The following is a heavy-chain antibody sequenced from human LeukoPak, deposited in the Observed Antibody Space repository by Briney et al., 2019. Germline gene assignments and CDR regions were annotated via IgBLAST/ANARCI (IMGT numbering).Heavy chain of an antibody. J-gene: IGHJ4*02. CDR2: VNHSGTT. CDR1: GASFSGYY. V-gene: IGHV4-34*01. CDR3: ARDRDLNAGKTLDY. Sequence: KPSETLSLTCAVYGASFSGYYWTWIRQPPGKGLEWIGEVNHSGTTNYNPSLKSRVTISVDTSKNQFSLKLSSVTAADTAVYYCARDRDLNAGKTLDYWGQGTLVTVSS.